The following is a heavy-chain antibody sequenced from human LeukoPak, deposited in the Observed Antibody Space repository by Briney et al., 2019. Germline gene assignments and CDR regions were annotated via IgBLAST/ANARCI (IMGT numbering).Heavy chain of an antibody. V-gene: IGHV4-61*01. D-gene: IGHD6-13*01. J-gene: IGHJ4*02. CDR1: GGSVSNSLYY. CDR2: IYYNGDT. CDR3: ARVLRAASWSSYDY. Sequence: PSETLSLTCTVSGGSVSNSLYYWSWIRQPPGKGLEWIGYIYYNGDTNYNPSLKSRVIISIDTSSNQFSLRLNSMTAADTAVYYCARVLRAASWSSYDYWGQGSLVTVSS.